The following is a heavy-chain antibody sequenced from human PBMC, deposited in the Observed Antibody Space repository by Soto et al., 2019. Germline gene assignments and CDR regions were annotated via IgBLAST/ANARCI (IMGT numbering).Heavy chain of an antibody. V-gene: IGHV4-39*01. D-gene: IGHD6-19*01. CDR3: ASIAVAGTLYYYGMDV. CDR2: IYYSGST. J-gene: IGHJ6*02. CDR1: GGSISSSSYY. Sequence: SETLSLTCTVSGGSISSSSYYWGWIRQPPGKGLEWIGSIYYSGSTYYNPSLKSRVTISVDTSKNQFSLKLSSVTAADTAVYYCASIAVAGTLYYYGMDVWGQGTTVTVSS.